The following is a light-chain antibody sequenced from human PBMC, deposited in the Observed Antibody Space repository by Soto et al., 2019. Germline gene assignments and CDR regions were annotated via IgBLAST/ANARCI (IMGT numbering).Light chain of an antibody. CDR3: QTWGTGIGVE. CDR2: LNSDGSH. J-gene: IGLJ2*01. Sequence: QLVLTQSPSASASLGASVKLTCTLSSGHSNYAIAWHQQQPQKGPRFLMKLNSDGSHTKGDGIPDRFSGSSSGAERYLTISSLQSEDEADYYCQTWGTGIGVEFGGRTQLTV. V-gene: IGLV4-69*01. CDR1: SGHSNYA.